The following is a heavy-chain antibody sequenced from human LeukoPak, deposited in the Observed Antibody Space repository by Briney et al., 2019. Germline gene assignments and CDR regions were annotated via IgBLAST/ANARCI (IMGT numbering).Heavy chain of an antibody. V-gene: IGHV1-58*01. CDR1: GFTFSNSA. Sequence: SVKVSCKASGFTFSNSAVQWVRQTRGQGLEWIGWIVVGSGNTNYAQKFQERVTITRDMSTSTAYMELSGLRFEDTAVYYCAAPPVSGAEDHWGQGTLVTVSS. CDR3: AAPPVSGAEDH. D-gene: IGHD3-3*01. CDR2: IVVGSGNT. J-gene: IGHJ4*02.